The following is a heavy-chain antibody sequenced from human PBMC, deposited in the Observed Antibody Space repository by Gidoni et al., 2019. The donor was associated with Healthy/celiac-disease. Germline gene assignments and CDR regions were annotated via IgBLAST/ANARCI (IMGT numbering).Heavy chain of an antibody. CDR2: IYPGDSDT. D-gene: IGHD3-22*01. CDR3: ARLRVIGTQYYYDSSGYYDY. CDR1: GYSFTSYW. V-gene: IGHV5-51*01. J-gene: IGHJ4*02. Sequence: EVQLVQSGAEVKKPGESLKISCTGSGYSFTSYWIGWVRQMPGKGLEWMGIIYPGDSDTRYSPSFQGQVTISADKSISTAYLQWSSLKASDTAMYYCARLRVIGTQYYYDSSGYYDYWGQGTLVTVSS.